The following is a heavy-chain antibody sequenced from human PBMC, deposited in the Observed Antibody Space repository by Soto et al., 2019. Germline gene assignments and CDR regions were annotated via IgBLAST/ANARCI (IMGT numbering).Heavy chain of an antibody. J-gene: IGHJ3*02. CDR1: GYTFTSYG. V-gene: IGHV1-18*04. D-gene: IGHD2-15*01. CDR2: ISAYNGNT. CDR3: ARVYSVVAATVGLKNPAPQVFDT. Sequence: ASVKVSCKASGYTFTSYGISWVRQAPGQGLEWMGWISAYNGNTNYAQKLQGRVTMTTDTSTSTAYMELRSLRSDDTAVYYCARVYSVVAATVGLKNPAPQVFDTWGKGTMVTVSS.